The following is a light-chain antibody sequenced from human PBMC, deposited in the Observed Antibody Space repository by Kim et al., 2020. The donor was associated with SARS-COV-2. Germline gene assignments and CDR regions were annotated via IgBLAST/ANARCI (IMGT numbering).Light chain of an antibody. CDR2: LAS. V-gene: IGKV1-5*03. J-gene: IGKJ1*01. CDR3: QQYGGSSWT. Sequence: DIQMTQSPSTLSASVGDRVTITCRASQSISSWLAWYQQKSGKAPKLLIYLASNLERGVPSKFSGSGSETDFTLTISGLQPDDFATYYCQQYGGSSWTFGQGTKVDIK. CDR1: QSISSW.